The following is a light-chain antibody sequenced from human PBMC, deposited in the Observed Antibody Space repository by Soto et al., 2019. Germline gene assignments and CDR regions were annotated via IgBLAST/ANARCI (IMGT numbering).Light chain of an antibody. CDR3: QQYGRPPYT. J-gene: IGKJ2*01. Sequence: EIVLTQSPGTLSLSPGERVTLSCRASQTVSNSYIAWYQQKPGQAPRLLLYDSSASATGIPDRVTGSGSRTDFTLTITRLEPEDFAVYYCQQYGRPPYTFGQGTKLEIK. V-gene: IGKV3-20*01. CDR2: DSS. CDR1: QTVSNSY.